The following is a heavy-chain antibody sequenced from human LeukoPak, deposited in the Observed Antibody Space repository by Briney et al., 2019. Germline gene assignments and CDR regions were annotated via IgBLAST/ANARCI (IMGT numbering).Heavy chain of an antibody. V-gene: IGHV3-30-3*01. CDR2: ISYDGSNK. Sequence: GGSLRLSCAASGFTFSSYAMHWVRQAPGKGLEWVAVISYDGSNKYYADSVKGRFTISRDNSKNTLYLQMNNLRAEDTAVYYCAREFSIAARRGYWGQGTLVTVSS. CDR3: AREFSIAARRGY. D-gene: IGHD6-6*01. J-gene: IGHJ4*02. CDR1: GFTFSSYA.